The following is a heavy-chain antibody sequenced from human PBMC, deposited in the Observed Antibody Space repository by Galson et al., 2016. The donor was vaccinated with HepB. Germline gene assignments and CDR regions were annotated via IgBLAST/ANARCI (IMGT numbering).Heavy chain of an antibody. Sequence: SLRLSCAGSGFTFTTYWMTWVRQAPGKGLEWVATINEDGKKKHYLDSVRGRFTVTKDNAKSSLYLQTNNMRAEDTALYYCGSDGPSGWAAAYNWGRGTLVTVSS. CDR3: GSDGPSGWAAAYN. CDR1: GFTFTTYW. V-gene: IGHV3-7*03. J-gene: IGHJ4*02. CDR2: INEDGKKK. D-gene: IGHD1-26*01.